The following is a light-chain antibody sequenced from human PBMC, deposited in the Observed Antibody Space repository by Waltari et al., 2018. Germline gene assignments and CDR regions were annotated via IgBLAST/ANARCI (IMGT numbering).Light chain of an antibody. CDR2: DDK. J-gene: IGLJ3*02. CDR3: ATWENSLTAVV. Sequence: YHHLPGATPKLLIYDDKTRPSGIPDRFSASKSGTSATLDITGLQIGDEAYYYCATWENSLTAVVFGGGTKLTFL. V-gene: IGLV1-51*01.